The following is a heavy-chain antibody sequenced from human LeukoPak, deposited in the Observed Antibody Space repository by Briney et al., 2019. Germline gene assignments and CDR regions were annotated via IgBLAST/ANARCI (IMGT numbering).Heavy chain of an antibody. CDR3: ARDPGYCSSTSCYNWFDP. V-gene: IGHV4-30-2*01. Sequence: SETLSLTCAVSGSSISSGGYSWSWIRQPPGKGLEWIGYIYHSGSTYYNPSLKSRVTISVDRSKNQFSLKLSSVTAADTAVYYCARDPGYCSSTSCYNWFDPWGQGTLVTVSS. CDR1: GSSISSGGYS. CDR2: IYHSGST. J-gene: IGHJ5*02. D-gene: IGHD2-2*01.